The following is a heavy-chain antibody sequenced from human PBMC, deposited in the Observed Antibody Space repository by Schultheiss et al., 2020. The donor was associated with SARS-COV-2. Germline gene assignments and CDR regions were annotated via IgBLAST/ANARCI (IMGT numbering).Heavy chain of an antibody. V-gene: IGHV5-51*01. CDR1: GYSFASRW. CDR2: IYPGDSDI. CDR3: ARLEGYYFDGSGYYYFDH. J-gene: IGHJ4*02. D-gene: IGHD3-22*01. Sequence: GGSLRLSCQGSGYSFASRWIGWVRQMPGKGLELMGNIYPGDSDIRYSPSFQGQVTISADTSINTTYLQWSTLKASDTAMYYCARLEGYYFDGSGYYYFDHWGQGALVTVSS.